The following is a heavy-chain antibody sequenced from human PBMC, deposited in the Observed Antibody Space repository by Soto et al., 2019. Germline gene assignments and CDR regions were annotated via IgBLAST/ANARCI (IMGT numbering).Heavy chain of an antibody. V-gene: IGHV5-51*03. Sequence: EVQLVQPGREVKQPGESLKISCRGYGYSLTTYWIGWVRQMPGKGLEWIGIIYPADSDTRYSPSFQGQVTISADKSISTAYLQWSNLKASDTAMYYCARRRARGSYDYWGQGTLVTVSS. CDR2: IYPADSDT. D-gene: IGHD1-26*01. J-gene: IGHJ4*02. CDR1: GYSLTTYW. CDR3: ARRRARGSYDY.